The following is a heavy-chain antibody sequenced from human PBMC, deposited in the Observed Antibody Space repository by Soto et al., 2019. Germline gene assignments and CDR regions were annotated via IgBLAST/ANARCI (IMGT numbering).Heavy chain of an antibody. D-gene: IGHD2-15*01. Sequence: SETLSLTCTVSGGSISSGGYYWSWIRQHPGKGLEWIGYIYYSGSTYYNPSLKSRVTISVDTSKNQFSLKLSSVTAADTAVYYCARAVVVVVAATRDFNWFDPWGQGTLVTVSS. CDR2: IYYSGST. V-gene: IGHV4-31*03. CDR1: GGSISSGGYY. CDR3: ARAVVVVVAATRDFNWFDP. J-gene: IGHJ5*02.